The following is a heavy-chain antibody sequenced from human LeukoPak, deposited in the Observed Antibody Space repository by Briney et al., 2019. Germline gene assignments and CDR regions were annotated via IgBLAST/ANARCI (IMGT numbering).Heavy chain of an antibody. V-gene: IGHV3-30*18. CDR1: GFTFSSYG. D-gene: IGHD2-15*01. CDR2: ISYDGSNK. J-gene: IGHJ4*02. CDR3: AKDNEAYCSGGSCYSGSYFDY. Sequence: GGSLRLSCAASGFTFSSYGMHWVRQAPGKGLEWVAVISYDGSNKYYADSVKGRFTISRGNSKNTLYLQMNSLRAEDTAVYYCAKDNEAYCSGGSCYSGSYFDYWGQGALVTVSS.